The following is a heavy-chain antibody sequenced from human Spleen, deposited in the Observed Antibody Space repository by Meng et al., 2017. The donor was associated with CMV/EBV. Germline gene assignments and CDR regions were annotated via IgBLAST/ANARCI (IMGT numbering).Heavy chain of an antibody. CDR2: IRSDGSNT. V-gene: IGHV3-30*02. CDR1: GFTLSSYG. D-gene: IGHD6-6*01. Sequence: GESLKISCVMSGFTLSSYGMHWVRQAPGKGLEWVAFIRSDGSNTYYADSVKGRFTISRDNSKNTLYLQMTSLRAEDTAVYYCARDRSWRARPLAIDYWGQGTLVTVSS. CDR3: ARDRSWRARPLAIDY. J-gene: IGHJ4*02.